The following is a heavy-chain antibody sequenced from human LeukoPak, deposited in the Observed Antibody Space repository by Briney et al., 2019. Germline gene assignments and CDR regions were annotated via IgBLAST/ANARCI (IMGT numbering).Heavy chain of an antibody. Sequence: GGSLRLSCAASGFTFSSYSMNWVRQAPGKGLEWVSYISSSSSTIYYADSVKGRFTISRDNSKNTLYLQMNSLRAEDTAVYYCARGQRWLQFDYFDYWGQGTLVTVSS. V-gene: IGHV3-48*01. CDR2: ISSSSSTI. J-gene: IGHJ4*02. D-gene: IGHD5-24*01. CDR3: ARGQRWLQFDYFDY. CDR1: GFTFSSYS.